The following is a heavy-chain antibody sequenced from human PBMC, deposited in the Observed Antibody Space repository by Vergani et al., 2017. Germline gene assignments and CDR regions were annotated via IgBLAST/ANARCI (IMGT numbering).Heavy chain of an antibody. CDR2: ISGSGGST. Sequence: EVQLLESGGGLVQPGGSLRLSCAAAGFTFSNYAMSWVRPAPGLGLEWVSAISGSGGSTSYAISVKGRFTISRENSKNTRYLQMNSLRAEDTAVDYCARGDGSGGFPFDYGGQGTLVTVSS. CDR1: GFTFSNYA. J-gene: IGHJ4*02. D-gene: IGHD3-10*01. V-gene: IGHV3-23*01. CDR3: ARGDGSGGFPFDY.